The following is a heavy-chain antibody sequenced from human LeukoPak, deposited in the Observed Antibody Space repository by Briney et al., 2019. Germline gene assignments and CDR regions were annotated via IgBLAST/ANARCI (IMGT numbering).Heavy chain of an antibody. V-gene: IGHV4-59*01. D-gene: IGHD2-15*01. CDR1: GGSISSYY. J-gene: IGHJ5*02. CDR2: IYYSGST. Sequence: PSETLSLTCTVSGGSISSYYWSWIRQPPGKGLKWIGYIYYSGSTNYNPSLKSRVTISVDTSKNQFSLKLSSVTAADTAVYYCARVPYCSGGSCYSWFDPWGQGTLVTVSS. CDR3: ARVPYCSGGSCYSWFDP.